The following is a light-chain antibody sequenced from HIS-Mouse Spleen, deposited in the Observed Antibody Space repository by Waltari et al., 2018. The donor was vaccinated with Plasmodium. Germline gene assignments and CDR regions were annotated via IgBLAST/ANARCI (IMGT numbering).Light chain of an antibody. CDR2: EDS. CDR3: YSTDSSGNHRV. V-gene: IGLV3-10*01. J-gene: IGLJ3*02. Sequence: SYELTQPPSVSVSPGTTARLNCSGEALSRKAAYWYQQKSGQAPVLVIYEDSKRPSGIPERFSGSSSGTMATLTISGAQVEDEADYYCYSTDSSGNHRVFGGGTKLTVL. CDR1: ALSRKA.